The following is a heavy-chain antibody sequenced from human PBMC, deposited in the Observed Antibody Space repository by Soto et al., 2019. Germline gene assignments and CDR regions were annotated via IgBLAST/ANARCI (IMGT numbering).Heavy chain of an antibody. CDR2: ISGSGGST. Sequence: GSLRLSCAASGFTFRSYAMSWVRQAPGKGLEWVSAISGSGGSTYYADSVKGRFTISRDNSKNTLYLQMNSLRAEDTAVYYCAKGWVGGDYDPNWFDPWGQGTLVTVSS. D-gene: IGHD4-17*01. V-gene: IGHV3-23*01. CDR1: GFTFRSYA. J-gene: IGHJ5*02. CDR3: AKGWVGGDYDPNWFDP.